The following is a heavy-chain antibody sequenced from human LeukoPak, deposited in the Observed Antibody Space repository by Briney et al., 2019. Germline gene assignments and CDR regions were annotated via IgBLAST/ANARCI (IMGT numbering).Heavy chain of an antibody. J-gene: IGHJ4*02. Sequence: SETLSLTCAVYGGSFSAYYWSWIRHPPGKGLEWIGEINHSGSTNYNPSLKSRVTISVDTSKNQFSLKMSSVTAADTAVYYCGRDRSGGYSVDYWGQGTLVTVS. V-gene: IGHV4-34*01. CDR2: INHSGST. CDR1: GGSFSAYY. CDR3: GRDRSGGYSVDY. D-gene: IGHD1-26*01.